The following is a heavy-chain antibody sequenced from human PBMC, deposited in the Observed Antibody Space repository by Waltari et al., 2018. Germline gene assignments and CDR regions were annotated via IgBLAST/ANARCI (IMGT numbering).Heavy chain of an antibody. CDR3: ARLDLVGSRYYFDY. Sequence: QVQLQESGPGLVKPSETLSLTCTVSGDSVSDYFWSWIRHSPGKGLEWIAYMYSSGTTNYNQSLRGRVTISLDTSKNQVSLKLSSMTAADTAVYYCARLDLVGSRYYFDYWSQGTLVTVSS. D-gene: IGHD1-26*01. V-gene: IGHV4-59*08. CDR2: MYSSGTT. J-gene: IGHJ4*02. CDR1: GDSVSDYF.